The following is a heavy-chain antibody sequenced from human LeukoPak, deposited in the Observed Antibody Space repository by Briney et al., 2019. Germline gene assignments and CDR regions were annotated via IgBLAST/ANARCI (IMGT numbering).Heavy chain of an antibody. V-gene: IGHV1-2*02. CDR3: ARMGAAAGIGWFDP. D-gene: IGHD6-13*01. CDR2: ITLNSGDT. J-gene: IGHJ5*02. Sequence: ASVKVSCKASGHTFTVHYIHWVRQGPGQGLEWLGWITLNSGDTHYAQKFQGRLTITSDTSISTGYMELSMLRSDDTAVYYCARMGAAAGIGWFDPWGQGTLVTVSS. CDR1: GHTFTVHY.